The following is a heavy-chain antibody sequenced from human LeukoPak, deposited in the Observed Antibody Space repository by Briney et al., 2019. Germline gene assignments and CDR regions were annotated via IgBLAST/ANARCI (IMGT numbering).Heavy chain of an antibody. CDR1: GYTFTSYG. V-gene: IGHV1-18*01. Sequence: ASVKVSCKASGYTFTSYGISWVRQAPGQGLEWMGWISAYNGNTNYAQKLQGRVTMTTDTSTSTAYMELRSLRSDDTAVYYCARDRSITMVRGVPYWGQGTLVTVSS. CDR3: ARDRSITMVRGVPY. J-gene: IGHJ4*02. CDR2: ISAYNGNT. D-gene: IGHD3-10*01.